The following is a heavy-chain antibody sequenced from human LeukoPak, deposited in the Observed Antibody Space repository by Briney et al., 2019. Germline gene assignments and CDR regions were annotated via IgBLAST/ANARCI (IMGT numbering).Heavy chain of an antibody. J-gene: IGHJ4*02. CDR3: ARGSYSSSWHN. D-gene: IGHD6-13*01. V-gene: IGHV3-48*04. CDR2: ISSSSSTI. Sequence: GGSLRLSCAASGFTFSSYSMNWVRQAPGKGLEWVSYISSSSSTIYYADSVKGRFTISRDNAKNSLYLQMNSLRAEDTAVYYCARGSYSSSWHNWGQGTLVTVSS. CDR1: GFTFSSYS.